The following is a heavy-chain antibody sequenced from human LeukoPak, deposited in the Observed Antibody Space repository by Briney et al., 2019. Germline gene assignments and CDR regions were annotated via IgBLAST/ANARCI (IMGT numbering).Heavy chain of an antibody. V-gene: IGHV3-7*01. CDR3: ARDAYGGNSGTYSFAS. D-gene: IGHD4-23*01. CDR1: GFTFSSYW. CDR2: IKQDGSEK. Sequence: GGSLRLSCAASGFTFSSYWMSWVRQAPGKGLEWVANIKQDGSEKYYVDSVKGRFSISRDNAKNSLYLQINDPRAEDSAVYYCARDAYGGNSGTYSFASWGQGTLVTVS. J-gene: IGHJ4*02.